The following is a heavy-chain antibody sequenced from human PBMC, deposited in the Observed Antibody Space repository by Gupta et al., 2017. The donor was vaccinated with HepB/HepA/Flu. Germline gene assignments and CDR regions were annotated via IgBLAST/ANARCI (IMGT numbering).Heavy chain of an antibody. CDR2: IYYSGST. D-gene: IGHD2-2*01. Sequence: QLQLQDSVPGLMKPSEALSLTCTASGGSIRSSSYHCGWLLQPPGKGLEWIGSIYYSGSTYYNPSLKRRVTISVDTSKNQFSLKLSSVTAADTAVYYCARGYCSSTSCLFDYWGQGILVTVSS. V-gene: IGHV4-39*01. CDR1: GGSIRSSSYH. CDR3: ARGYCSSTSCLFDY. J-gene: IGHJ4*02.